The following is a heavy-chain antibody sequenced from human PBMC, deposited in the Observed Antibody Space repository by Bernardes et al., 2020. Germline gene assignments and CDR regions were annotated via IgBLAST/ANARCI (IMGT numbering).Heavy chain of an antibody. CDR2: IYSGGST. D-gene: IGHD6-13*01. J-gene: IGHJ4*02. CDR1: GFPLSSNY. V-gene: IGHV3-53*01. Sequence: GGYLSPPRAASGFPLSSNYMSWVRQAPGEGLEWGSGIYSGGSTYYADSVKGRFTISRDNSKNTLYLQMNSLRAEDTAVYYCARGGQGSSSWYGYWGQGTLVTVSS. CDR3: ARGGQGSSSWYGY.